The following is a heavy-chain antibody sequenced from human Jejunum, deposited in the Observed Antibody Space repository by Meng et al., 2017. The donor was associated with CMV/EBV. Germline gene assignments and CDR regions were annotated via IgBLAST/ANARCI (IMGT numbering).Heavy chain of an antibody. D-gene: IGHD6-19*01. J-gene: IGHJ4*02. V-gene: IGHV1-46*01. Sequence: SCLASGYTFSNYHIHWVRQARGQGLEWVGLIKPYNGDSTFARKFQDRVTMSTDASTSTVYMDINSLTSDDTAVYYCVRVRAVGWYDIWGQGTLVTVS. CDR3: VRVRAVGWYDI. CDR1: GYTFSNYH. CDR2: IKPYNGDS.